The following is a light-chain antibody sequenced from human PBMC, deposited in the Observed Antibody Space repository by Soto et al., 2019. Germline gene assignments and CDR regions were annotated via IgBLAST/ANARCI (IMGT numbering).Light chain of an antibody. CDR1: QSLTGW. CDR3: KHYNSYSGT. V-gene: IGKV1-5*03. CDR2: KAS. J-gene: IGKJ1*01. Sequence: DIQMTQSPSTLSACVGDRVRITWRASQSLTGWLAWYQQKPGRAPTLLISKASSLESGVPSRFSGSGSGTEFTLTITSLQPDDFATYSCKHYNSYSGTFGKGTKVDIK.